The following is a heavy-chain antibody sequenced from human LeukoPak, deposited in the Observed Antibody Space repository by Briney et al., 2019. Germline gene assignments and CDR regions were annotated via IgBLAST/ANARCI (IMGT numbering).Heavy chain of an antibody. CDR2: ININTGNP. J-gene: IGHJ4*02. Sequence: ASVKVSCKASGYSFTSYGLNWVRQAPGQGLEWMGWININTGNPTYAQGFIGRFVFSLDTSVSTAYLQISSLKAEDTAVYYCARGSIGLMTTMTDWGQGTLVTVSS. CDR1: GYSFTSYG. V-gene: IGHV7-4-1*02. CDR3: ARGSIGLMTTMTD. D-gene: IGHD4-17*01.